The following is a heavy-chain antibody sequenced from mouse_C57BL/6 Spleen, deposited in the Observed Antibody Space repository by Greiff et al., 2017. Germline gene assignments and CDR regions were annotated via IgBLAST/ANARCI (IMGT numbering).Heavy chain of an antibody. CDR2: IYPGDGDT. CDR3: ARSRDYGVDY. Sequence: VKLQESGPELVKPGASVKISCKASGYAFSSSWMNWVKQRPGKGLEWIGRIYPGDGDTNYNGKFKGKATLTADKSSSTAYMQLSSLTSEDSAVYFCARSRDYGVDYWGQGTSVTVSS. V-gene: IGHV1-82*01. J-gene: IGHJ4*01. D-gene: IGHD2-4*01. CDR1: GYAFSSSW.